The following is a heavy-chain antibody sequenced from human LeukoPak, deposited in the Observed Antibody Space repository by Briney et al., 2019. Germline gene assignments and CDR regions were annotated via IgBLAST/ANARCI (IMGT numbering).Heavy chain of an antibody. CDR1: GYSISSGYW. CDR2: ISHEGST. D-gene: IGHD2-15*01. CDR3: ARDTRLYCSGAICYFDS. Sequence: SETLSLTCAVSGYSISSGYWWSWVRQPPGKGLAWIGEISHEGSTNYNPSLRSRVAISVDNSKNHFSLTLSSVTAADTAVYYCARDTRLYCSGAICYFDSWGQGTLVTVSS. J-gene: IGHJ4*02. V-gene: IGHV4-4*02.